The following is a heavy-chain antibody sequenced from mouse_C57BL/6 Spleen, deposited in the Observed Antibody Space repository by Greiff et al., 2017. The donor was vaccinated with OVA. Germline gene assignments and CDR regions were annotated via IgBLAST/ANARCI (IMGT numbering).Heavy chain of an antibody. CDR1: GFTFSGYA. CDR3: TREGTGTFSY. D-gene: IGHD4-1*01. V-gene: IGHV5-9-1*02. CDR2: ISSGGDYI. J-gene: IGHJ3*01. Sequence: EVKLVESGEGLVKPGGSLKLSCAASGFTFSGYAMSWVRQTPEKRLEWVAYISSGGDYIYYADTVKGRFTISRDNARNTLYLQMSSLKSEDTAMYYCTREGTGTFSYWGQGTLVTVSA.